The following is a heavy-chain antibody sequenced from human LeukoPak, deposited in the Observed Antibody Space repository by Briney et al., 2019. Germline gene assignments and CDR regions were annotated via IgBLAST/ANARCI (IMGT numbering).Heavy chain of an antibody. V-gene: IGHV1-18*01. J-gene: IGHJ4*02. CDR1: GYTFTSYG. CDR2: ISGYNGST. CDR3: AREYATAHDY. Sequence: ASVKVSCKASGYTFTSYGLIWVRQAPGQGLEWMGWISGYNGSTSYAQKFQGRVTMTRDMSTSTVYMELSSLRSEDTAVYYCAREYATAHDYWGQGTLVTVSS.